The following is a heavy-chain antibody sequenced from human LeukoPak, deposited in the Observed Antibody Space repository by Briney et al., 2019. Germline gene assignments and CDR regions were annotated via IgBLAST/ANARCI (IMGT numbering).Heavy chain of an antibody. CDR2: ISSSSSYI. Sequence: GGSLRLSCAASGFTFSSYSMNWVRQAPGKGLEWVSSISSSSSYIYYADSVKGRFTISRDNAKNSLYLRMNSLRAEDTAVYYCARGEYSSSWFGHYPVYWGQGTLVTVSS. CDR3: ARGEYSSSWFGHYPVY. V-gene: IGHV3-21*01. J-gene: IGHJ4*02. CDR1: GFTFSSYS. D-gene: IGHD6-13*01.